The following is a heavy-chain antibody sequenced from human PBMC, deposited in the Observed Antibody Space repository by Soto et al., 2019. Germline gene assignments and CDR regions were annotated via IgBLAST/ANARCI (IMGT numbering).Heavy chain of an antibody. Sequence: QVQLVQSGAEVKKPGSSVKVSCQASGGTFSTHAISWVRQAPVQGLEWLGGIIPTLGTPNDAEKFQGRVKVTADEYTSTAYMELSRLTSEDTAVYYCARAAFRSGYYGYYYGMDVWGQGTAVNV. V-gene: IGHV1-69*01. J-gene: IGHJ6*02. CDR3: ARAAFRSGYYGYYYGMDV. CDR1: GGTFSTHA. D-gene: IGHD3-3*01. CDR2: IIPTLGTP.